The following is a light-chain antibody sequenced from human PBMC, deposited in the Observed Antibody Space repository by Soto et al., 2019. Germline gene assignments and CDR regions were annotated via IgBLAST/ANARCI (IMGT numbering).Light chain of an antibody. Sequence: DIVMTQSPDSLAVSLGERATINCKSSQSVLYSSDNKNYLAWYQQKPGQPPKLLISWASARESGVPDRFSGSGSGTDFTLTITNLQAEDVAVYYCQQYYSAPLTFGGGTRVKIK. CDR1: QSVLYSSDNKNY. CDR3: QQYYSAPLT. J-gene: IGKJ4*01. V-gene: IGKV4-1*01. CDR2: WAS.